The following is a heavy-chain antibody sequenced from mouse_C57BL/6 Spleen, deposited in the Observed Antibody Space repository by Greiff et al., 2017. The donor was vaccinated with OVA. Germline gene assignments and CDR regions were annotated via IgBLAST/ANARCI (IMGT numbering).Heavy chain of an antibody. CDR2: IYPRSGNT. V-gene: IGHV1-81*01. D-gene: IGHD1-1*01. CDR1: GYTFTSYG. CDR3: ATPDYYVSRPGYFDV. Sequence: QVQLQQSGAELARPGASVKLSCKASGYTFTSYGISWVKQRTGQGLEWIGEIYPRSGNTYYNEKFKGKATLTADKSSSTAYMELRSLTSEDSAVYFCATPDYYVSRPGYFDVWGTGTTVTVSS. J-gene: IGHJ1*03.